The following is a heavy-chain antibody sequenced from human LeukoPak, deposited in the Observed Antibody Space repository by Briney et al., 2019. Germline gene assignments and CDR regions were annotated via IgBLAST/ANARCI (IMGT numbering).Heavy chain of an antibody. Sequence: ASVKVSCKASGYTFTSYGISWVRQAPGQGLEWMGWISAYNGNTNYAQKLQGRVTMTTDTSTSTAYMELSSLRSEDTAVYYCASFENRRGATEHYYYYYGMDVWGQGTTVTVSS. J-gene: IGHJ6*02. CDR3: ASFENRRGATEHYYYYYGMDV. CDR1: GYTFTSYG. CDR2: ISAYNGNT. V-gene: IGHV1-18*01. D-gene: IGHD5-12*01.